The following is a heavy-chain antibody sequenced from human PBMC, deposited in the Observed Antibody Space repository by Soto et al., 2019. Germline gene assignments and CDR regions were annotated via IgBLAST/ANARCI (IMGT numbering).Heavy chain of an antibody. V-gene: IGHV4-31*03. D-gene: IGHD3-3*01. CDR3: AGGSGYYRNLDS. CDR2: VFDSGKT. CDR1: GGSITSGGYS. Sequence: QVQLQESGPGLVKPSQTLSLTCSVSGGSITSGGYSWTWIRHQPEEALQWIGYVFDSGKTYYNPSLNGRRTISVDTAKNLCSPELSSVTAADTAVYYCAGGSGYYRNLDSWGQGTLVSVSS. J-gene: IGHJ4*02.